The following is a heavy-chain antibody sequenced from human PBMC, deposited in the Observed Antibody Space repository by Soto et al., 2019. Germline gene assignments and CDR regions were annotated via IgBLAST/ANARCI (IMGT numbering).Heavy chain of an antibody. CDR1: GFTFSSYG. D-gene: IGHD6-19*01. Sequence: QVQLVESGGGVVQPGRSLRLSCAASGFTFSSYGMHWVRQAPGKGLEWVAVISYDGSNKYYADSVTGRFTISRDNSKNTLYLQMNSLRAEDTAVYYCAKEGYSSGWRGFGYWGQGTLVSVSS. CDR2: ISYDGSNK. V-gene: IGHV3-30*18. J-gene: IGHJ4*02. CDR3: AKEGYSSGWRGFGY.